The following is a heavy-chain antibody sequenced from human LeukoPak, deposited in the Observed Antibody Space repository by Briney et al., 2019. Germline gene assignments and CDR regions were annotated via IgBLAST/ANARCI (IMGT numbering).Heavy chain of an antibody. J-gene: IGHJ4*02. CDR2: INHSGTT. D-gene: IGHD3-3*01. CDR1: GGSFNGYY. V-gene: IGHV4-34*01. Sequence: PSETLSLTCSVYGGSFNGYYWSWIRQPPGKGLEWIGEINHSGTTNYNPSPKSRVTMSLDTSKNQFSLRLNSVTAADTAVYYCARVPLRFLEPFDYWGQGTLVTVSS. CDR3: ARVPLRFLEPFDY.